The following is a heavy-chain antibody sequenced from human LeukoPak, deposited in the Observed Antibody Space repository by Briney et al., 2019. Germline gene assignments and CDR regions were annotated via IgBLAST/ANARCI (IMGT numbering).Heavy chain of an antibody. CDR1: GYTFTGYY. V-gene: IGHV1-2*02. CDR2: INPNSGGT. D-gene: IGHD3-22*01. J-gene: IGHJ3*02. CDR3: ARDLVPPTYYYDSSGSTLDAFDI. Sequence: ASVKVSCKASGYTFTGYYMHWVRQAPGQGLEWMGWINPNSGGTNYAQKFQGRVTMTRDTSISTAYMELSRLRSEDTAVYYCARDLVPPTYYYDSSGSTLDAFDIWGQGTMVTVSS.